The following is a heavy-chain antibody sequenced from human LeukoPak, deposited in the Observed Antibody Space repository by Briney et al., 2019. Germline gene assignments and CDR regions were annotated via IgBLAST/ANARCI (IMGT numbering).Heavy chain of an antibody. CDR3: ARSTNTYYYDSSGYFDY. D-gene: IGHD3-22*01. CDR2: IIPIFGTA. J-gene: IGHJ4*02. CDR1: GGTFSSYA. Sequence: SVTVSCKASGGTFSSYAISWVRQAPGQGLEWMGGIIPIFGTANYAQKFQGRVTITADESTSTAYMELSSLRSEDTAVYYCARSTNTYYYDSSGYFDYWGQGTLVTVSS. V-gene: IGHV1-69*13.